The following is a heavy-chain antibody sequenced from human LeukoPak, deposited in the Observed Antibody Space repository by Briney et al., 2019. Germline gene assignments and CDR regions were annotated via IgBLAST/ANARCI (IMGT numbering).Heavy chain of an antibody. CDR2: ISGSGGST. V-gene: IGHV3-23*01. Sequence: GGSLRLSCAASGFTFSSYAMSWVRQAPGKGLEWVSAISGSGGSTYYADSVKGRFTISRDNSKNTLSLQMNSLRAEDTALYYCARGFVLGAAKNYFDYWGRGALVTVSS. D-gene: IGHD2-21*02. CDR1: GFTFSSYA. J-gene: IGHJ4*02. CDR3: ARGFVLGAAKNYFDY.